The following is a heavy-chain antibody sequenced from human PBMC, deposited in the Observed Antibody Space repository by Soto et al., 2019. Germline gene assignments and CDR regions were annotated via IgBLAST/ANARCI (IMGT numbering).Heavy chain of an antibody. V-gene: IGHV1-69*13. J-gene: IGHJ6*02. CDR3: ARVRRAAAGRLGENYYYGMDV. CDR1: GGTVSSYA. Sequence: SVKVSCKASGGTVSSYAISWVRQAPGQGLEWMGGIIPIFGTANYAQKFQGRVTITADESTSTAYMELSSLRSEDTAVYYCARVRRAAAGRLGENYYYGMDVWGQGTTVTVSS. D-gene: IGHD6-13*01. CDR2: IIPIFGTA.